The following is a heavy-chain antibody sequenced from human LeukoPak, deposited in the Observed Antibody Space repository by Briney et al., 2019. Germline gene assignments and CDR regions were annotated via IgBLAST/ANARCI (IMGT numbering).Heavy chain of an antibody. V-gene: IGHV4-59*11. D-gene: IGHD2-2*01. CDR3: ARALYCSCTSCQGGYYYYYMDV. CDR2: IYYSGST. J-gene: IGHJ6*03. Sequence: SETLSLTRTVSGGSISSHYWSWIRQPPGKGLEWIGYIYYSGSTNYNPSLKSRVTISVDTSKNQFSLKLSSVTAADTAVYYCARALYCSCTSCQGGYYYYYMDVWGKGTTVTLSS. CDR1: GGSISSHY.